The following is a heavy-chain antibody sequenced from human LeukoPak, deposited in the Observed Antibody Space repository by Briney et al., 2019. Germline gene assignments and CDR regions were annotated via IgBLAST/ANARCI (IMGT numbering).Heavy chain of an antibody. V-gene: IGHV3-43D*03. D-gene: IGHD6-19*01. CDR2: ISWDGGST. CDR1: GFTFDDYA. CDR3: AKDMVAVAGTITGFDP. Sequence: PGGSLRLSCAASGFTFDDYAMHWVRQAPGKGLEWVSLISWDGGSTYYADSVKGRFTISRDNSKNSLYLQMNSLRAEDTALYYCAKDMVAVAGTITGFDPWGQGTLVTVSS. J-gene: IGHJ5*02.